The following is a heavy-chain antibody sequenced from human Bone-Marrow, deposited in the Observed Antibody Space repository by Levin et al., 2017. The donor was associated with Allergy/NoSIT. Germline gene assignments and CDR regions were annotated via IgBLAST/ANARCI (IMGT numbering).Heavy chain of an antibody. J-gene: IGHJ6*02. CDR3: ARNLVVMTAISYYYYYGMDV. Sequence: ETLSLTCAASGFTFSTYWMTWVRQAPGKGLEWVANINQDGSENFYVDSVKGRFTISRDNAEESLYLQINSLRVEDTAVYYCARNLVVMTAISYYYYYGMDVWGQGTTVTVSS. CDR2: INQDGSEN. D-gene: IGHD2-21*02. V-gene: IGHV3-7*01. CDR1: GFTFSTYW.